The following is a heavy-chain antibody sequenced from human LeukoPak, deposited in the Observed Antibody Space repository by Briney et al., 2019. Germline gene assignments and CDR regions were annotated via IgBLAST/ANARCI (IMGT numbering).Heavy chain of an antibody. CDR1: GGTFSSYA. V-gene: IGHV1-69*13. Sequence: ASVKVSCKASGGTFSSYAISWVRQAPGQGFEWMGGFIPIFGPGNYAQKFQGRVTITADESTSTAYMELSSLRSEDTAVYYCARAGEVYNSGSYLEYWGQGTLVTVSS. D-gene: IGHD6-19*01. CDR2: FIPIFGPG. J-gene: IGHJ4*02. CDR3: ARAGEVYNSGSYLEY.